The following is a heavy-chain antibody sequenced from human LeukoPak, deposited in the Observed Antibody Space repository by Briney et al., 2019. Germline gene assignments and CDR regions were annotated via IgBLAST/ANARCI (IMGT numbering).Heavy chain of an antibody. J-gene: IGHJ4*02. V-gene: IGHV5-10-1*01. CDR1: GSRITRSW. Sequence: GSSQKISCIASGSRITRSWLSWVRHMRGKRLGWRGGIDPCDSYTNYRPSFQGHGTISADKSSSTAYLQWSSLKASDTAMYYCARLNYYGSGSWFDYCGQGTLVTVSS. CDR3: ARLNYYGSGSWFDY. D-gene: IGHD3-10*01. CDR2: IDPCDSYT.